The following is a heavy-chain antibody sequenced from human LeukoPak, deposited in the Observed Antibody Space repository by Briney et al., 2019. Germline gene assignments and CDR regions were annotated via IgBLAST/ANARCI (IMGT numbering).Heavy chain of an antibody. CDR1: GGSFSGYY. D-gene: IGHD2-21*02. Sequence: PSETLSLTCAVYGGSFSGYYWSWIRQPPGKGLEWIGEINHSGSTNYNPSLKSRVTISVDTSKNQFSLKLSSVTAADTAVYYCASGGFGGDGGRFVDYWGQGTLVTVSS. CDR3: ASGGFGGDGGRFVDY. CDR2: INHSGST. J-gene: IGHJ4*02. V-gene: IGHV4-34*01.